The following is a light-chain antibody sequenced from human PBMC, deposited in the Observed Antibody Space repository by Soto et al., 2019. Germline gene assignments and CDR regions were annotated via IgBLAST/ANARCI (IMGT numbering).Light chain of an antibody. J-gene: IGKJ1*01. Sequence: EILLTQSPATLSAYGWERATLSCRASQSVSSNLAWYQQKPGQAPRLLIYGASSRATGIPDRFSGSGSGTDFTLTISSLQPDDFATYYCQQYNSYWTFGQGTKVDIK. CDR3: QQYNSYWT. CDR2: GAS. V-gene: IGKV3D-15*01. CDR1: QSVSSN.